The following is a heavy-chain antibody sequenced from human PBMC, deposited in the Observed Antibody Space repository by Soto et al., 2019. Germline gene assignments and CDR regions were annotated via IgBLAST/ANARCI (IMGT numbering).Heavy chain of an antibody. CDR2: FDPEDGET. D-gene: IGHD2-2*01. J-gene: IGHJ6*02. Sequence: ASVNVSCKVSGYTLTELSMHWVRQAPGKGLEWMGGFDPEDGETIYAQKFQGRVTMTEDTSTDTAYMELSSLRSEDTAVYYCATCTRAKREYYYYYYGMDVWGQGTTVTVSS. CDR3: ATCTRAKREYYYYYYGMDV. CDR1: GYTLTELS. V-gene: IGHV1-24*01.